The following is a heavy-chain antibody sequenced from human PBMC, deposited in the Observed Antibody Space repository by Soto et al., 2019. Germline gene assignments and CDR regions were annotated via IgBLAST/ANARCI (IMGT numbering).Heavy chain of an antibody. D-gene: IGHD3-16*01. CDR1: GYTFTGYY. Sequence: QVQLVQSGAEVKKPGASVKVSCKASGYTFTGYYMHWVRQAPGQGLEWMGWINPNSGGTNYAQKIQGRVTLTRDSSMRTAYMELGRLRSDDTAVYYCAGSLGANTRGRWFDYWGQGTLVTVSS. J-gene: IGHJ4*02. CDR3: AGSLGANTRGRWFDY. CDR2: INPNSGGT. V-gene: IGHV1-2*02.